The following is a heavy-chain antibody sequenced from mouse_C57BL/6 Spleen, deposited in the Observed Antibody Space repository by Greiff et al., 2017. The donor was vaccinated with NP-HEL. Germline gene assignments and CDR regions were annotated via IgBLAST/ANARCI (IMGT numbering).Heavy chain of an antibody. D-gene: IGHD2-4*01. CDR1: GYAFSSSW. V-gene: IGHV1-82*01. Sequence: QVQLQQSGPELVKPGASVKISCKASGYAFSSSWMNWVKQRPGKGLEWIGRIYPGDGDTNYNGKFKGKATLTADKSSSTAYMQLSSLTSEDSAVYFCADGLRAFAYWGQGTLVTVSA. J-gene: IGHJ3*01. CDR3: ADGLRAFAY. CDR2: IYPGDGDT.